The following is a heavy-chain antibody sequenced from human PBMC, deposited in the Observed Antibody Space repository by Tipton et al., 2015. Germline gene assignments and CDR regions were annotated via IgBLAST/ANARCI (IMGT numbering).Heavy chain of an antibody. Sequence: SGAEVKKPGASVKVSCKTAGYTFTSYGVSWLRQAPGQGLEWMGWISPYNANTKYAQKLQGRVTMTTDTSTSTAYMELRRLRSDDTAVYYCARDYYDYNDSSGYYLGWFDPWGQGTLVTVSS. CDR1: GYTFTSYG. D-gene: IGHD3-22*01. CDR3: ARDYYDYNDSSGYYLGWFDP. V-gene: IGHV1-18*01. CDR2: ISPYNANT. J-gene: IGHJ5*02.